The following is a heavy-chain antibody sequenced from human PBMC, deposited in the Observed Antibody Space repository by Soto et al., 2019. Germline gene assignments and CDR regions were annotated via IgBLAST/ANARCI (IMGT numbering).Heavy chain of an antibody. CDR2: ISAYNGNT. Sequence: ASVKVSCKASGYTFTSYSISWVRQAPGQGLEWTGWISAYNGNTNYAQKLQGRVTMTTDTSTSTAYMELRSLRSDDTAVYYCAREGIREMYYYYYYGMDVWGQGTRVTVSS. J-gene: IGHJ6*02. CDR3: AREGIREMYYYYYYGMDV. D-gene: IGHD5-18*01. CDR1: GYTFTSYS. V-gene: IGHV1-18*04.